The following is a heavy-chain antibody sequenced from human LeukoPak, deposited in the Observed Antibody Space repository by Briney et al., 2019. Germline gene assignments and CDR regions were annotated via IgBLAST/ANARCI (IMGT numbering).Heavy chain of an antibody. V-gene: IGHV3-43*01. CDR2: ITWDGGST. D-gene: IGHD5-12*01. J-gene: IGHJ4*02. CDR1: GFTFDDYT. Sequence: PGGSLRLSCAASGFTFDDYTMHWVRQAPGEGLEWVSLITWDGGSTYYADSVKGRFTISRDNSKNSLYLQMNSLRTEDTALYYCAKDINSGSETGTFDYWGQGTLVTVSS. CDR3: AKDINSGSETGTFDY.